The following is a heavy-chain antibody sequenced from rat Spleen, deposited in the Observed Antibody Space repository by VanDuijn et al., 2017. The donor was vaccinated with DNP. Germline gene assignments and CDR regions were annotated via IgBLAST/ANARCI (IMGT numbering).Heavy chain of an antibody. J-gene: IGHJ4*01. Sequence: EVQLVESGGGLVQPGRSLKLSCVASGFTFNNYWMTWIRQVPGKGLEWVASIPSGDGTTYYPDSVKGRFTISRDNAKNTLYLQMNSLRSEDTATYYCARVNNYEDYGLDAWGQGTSVTVSS. CDR2: IPSGDGTT. CDR3: ARVNNYEDYGLDA. V-gene: IGHV5-31*01. CDR1: GFTFNNYW. D-gene: IGHD1-10*01.